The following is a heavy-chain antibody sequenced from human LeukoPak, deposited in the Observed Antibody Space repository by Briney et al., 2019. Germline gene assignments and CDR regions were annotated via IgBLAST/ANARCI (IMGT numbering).Heavy chain of an antibody. D-gene: IGHD3-22*01. CDR3: ATDPWRLLLRGWFDP. V-gene: IGHV1-24*01. J-gene: IGHJ5*02. CDR2: FDPEDGET. Sequence: ASVKVSCKVSGYTLTELSMHWVRQAPGKGLEWMGGFDPEDGETTYAQKFQGRVTMTEDTSTDTAYMELSSLRSEDTAVYYCATDPWRLLLRGWFDPWGQGTLVTVSS. CDR1: GYTLTELS.